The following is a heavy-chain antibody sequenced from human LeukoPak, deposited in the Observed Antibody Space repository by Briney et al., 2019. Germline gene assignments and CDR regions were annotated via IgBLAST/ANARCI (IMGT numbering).Heavy chain of an antibody. Sequence: GGPLRLSCAASGFTFSSYGMHWVRQAPGKGLEGVAFIRYDGSNKYYADSVKGRFTISRDNSKNTLYLQMNSLRAEDTAVYYCARERTPKPYYGSGSYDRYYDHWGQGTLVTVSS. V-gene: IGHV3-30*02. CDR3: ARERTPKPYYGSGSYDRYYDH. J-gene: IGHJ4*02. CDR1: GFTFSSYG. CDR2: IRYDGSNK. D-gene: IGHD3-10*01.